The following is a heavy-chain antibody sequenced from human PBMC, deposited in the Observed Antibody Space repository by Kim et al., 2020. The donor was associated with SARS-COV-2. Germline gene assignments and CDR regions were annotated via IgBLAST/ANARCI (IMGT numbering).Heavy chain of an antibody. J-gene: IGHJ5*02. Sequence: ASVKVSCKASGYTFTGYYMHWVRQAPGQGLEWMGRINPNSGGTNYAQKFQGRVTMTRDTSISTAYMELSRLRSDDTAVYYCARAGEYCSSTSCYFNRRHWFDPWGQGTLVTVSS. D-gene: IGHD2-2*01. CDR1: GYTFTGYY. CDR2: INPNSGGT. V-gene: IGHV1-2*06. CDR3: ARAGEYCSSTSCYFNRRHWFDP.